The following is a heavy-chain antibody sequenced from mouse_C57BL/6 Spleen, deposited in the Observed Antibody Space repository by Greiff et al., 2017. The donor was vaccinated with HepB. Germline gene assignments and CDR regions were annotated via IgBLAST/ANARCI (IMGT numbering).Heavy chain of an antibody. CDR1: GYTFTSYW. CDR3: ARSYGSSYCYFDV. D-gene: IGHD1-1*01. V-gene: IGHV1-64*01. J-gene: IGHJ1*03. Sequence: VQLQQPGAELVKPGASVKLSCKASGYTFTSYWMHWVKQRPGQGLEWIGMIHPNSGSTNYNEKFKSKATLTVDKSSRTAYMQLSSLTSEDSAVYDCARSYGSSYCYFDVWGRGTTVTVSS. CDR2: IHPNSGST.